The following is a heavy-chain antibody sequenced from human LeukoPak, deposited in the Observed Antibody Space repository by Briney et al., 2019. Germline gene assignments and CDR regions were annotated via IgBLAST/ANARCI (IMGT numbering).Heavy chain of an antibody. J-gene: IGHJ1*01. CDR3: ARGSPPFQH. D-gene: IGHD3-10*01. Sequence: PGRSVRLSCAASGFTFSNYDMHWVRQATGQGLEWVSGIGNAGDTYYAGSVKGRFTISRENAKNSLYLQMKSLRAGDTAVYYCARGSPPFQHWGQGTLVTVSS. V-gene: IGHV3-13*01. CDR2: IGNAGDT. CDR1: GFTFSNYD.